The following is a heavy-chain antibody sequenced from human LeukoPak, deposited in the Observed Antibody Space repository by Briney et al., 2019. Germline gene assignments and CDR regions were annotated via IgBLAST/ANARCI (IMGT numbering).Heavy chain of an antibody. D-gene: IGHD2-2*01. Sequence: PSETLSLTCTVSGGSLSSYYWSWIRQPPGKGLEWIGYIYYSGSTNYNPSLKSRVTISVDTSKNQFSLKLSSVTAADTAVYYCARDDIGYCSSTSCYSRAFDSWGQGTMVTVSS. J-gene: IGHJ3*02. CDR3: ARDDIGYCSSTSCYSRAFDS. CDR2: IYYSGST. V-gene: IGHV4-59*01. CDR1: GGSLSSYY.